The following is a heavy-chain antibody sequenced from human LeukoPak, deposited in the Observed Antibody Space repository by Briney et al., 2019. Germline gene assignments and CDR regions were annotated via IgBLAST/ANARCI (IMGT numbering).Heavy chain of an antibody. CDR1: GGSISSSSYY. J-gene: IGHJ6*03. CDR2: IYYSGST. D-gene: IGHD1-26*01. Sequence: PSETLSLTCTVSGGSISSSSYYWGWIRQPPGKGLEWIGSIYYSGSTYYNPSLKSRVTISVDKSKNQFSLKLSSVTAADTAVYYCARATSWEAYYYYYYYMDVWGKGTTVTVSS. V-gene: IGHV4-39*07. CDR3: ARATSWEAYYYYYYYMDV.